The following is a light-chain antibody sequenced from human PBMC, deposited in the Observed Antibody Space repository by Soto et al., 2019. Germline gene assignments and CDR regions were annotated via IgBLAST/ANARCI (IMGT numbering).Light chain of an antibody. V-gene: IGKV1-5*01. CDR3: QQHNTYPLT. J-gene: IGKJ4*01. CDR1: QSTSSW. Sequence: DIQMTQSPSNLSASVADTVTITCRASQSTSSWLAWYQQTPGKAPKLLIYDASRLESGVPSRFSGSGSGTEFTLTISGLRPDDFATYYCQQHNTYPLTFGGGNKVEIK. CDR2: DAS.